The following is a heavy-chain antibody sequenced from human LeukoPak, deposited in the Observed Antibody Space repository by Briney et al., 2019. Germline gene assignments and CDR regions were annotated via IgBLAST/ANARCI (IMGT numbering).Heavy chain of an antibody. Sequence: GGSLRLSCAASGFTFSEYYMIWIRQAPGKGLEFVSSISSSGVSIYYADSVKGRFTISRDNAKNSLYLQMNSLRAEDTAVYYCANLYGGPPFDYWGQGTLVTVSS. CDR1: GFTFSEYY. J-gene: IGHJ4*02. CDR2: ISSSGVSI. CDR3: ANLYGGPPFDY. V-gene: IGHV3-11*04. D-gene: IGHD4-23*01.